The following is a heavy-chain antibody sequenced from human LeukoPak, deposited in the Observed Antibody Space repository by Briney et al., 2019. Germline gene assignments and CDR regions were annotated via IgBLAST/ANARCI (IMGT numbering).Heavy chain of an antibody. CDR1: GVSISDGYY. CDR2: LFHNGPS. CDR3: ARLRFENWLDP. Sequence: KPSETLSLTCDVSGVSISDGYYWGWIRQPPGKGLEWIGSLFHNGPSYYNPSLKSRVIITMDTSKNQFFLKLTSVTAADTAVYFCARLRFENWLDPWGQGALVTVS. D-gene: IGHD3-16*01. J-gene: IGHJ5*02. V-gene: IGHV4-38-2*01.